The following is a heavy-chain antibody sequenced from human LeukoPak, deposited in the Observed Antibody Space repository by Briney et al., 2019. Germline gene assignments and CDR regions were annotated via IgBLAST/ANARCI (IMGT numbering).Heavy chain of an antibody. V-gene: IGHV3-53*01. J-gene: IGHJ4*02. CDR3: ARADVVVAATQGPFDY. Sequence: GGSLRLSCAASGFTVGTNYMSWVRQAPGKGLEWVSLIYSGSSTYYANSVKGRFTISRDNSKNTVYLQMNSLRAEDTAVYYCARADVVVAATQGPFDYWGQGTLVTVSS. CDR1: GFTVGTNY. CDR2: IYSGSST. D-gene: IGHD2-15*01.